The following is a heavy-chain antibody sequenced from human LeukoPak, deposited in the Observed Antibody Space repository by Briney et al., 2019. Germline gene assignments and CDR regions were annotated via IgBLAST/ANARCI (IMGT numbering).Heavy chain of an antibody. J-gene: IGHJ3*02. CDR3: ARGSGGSGAFDI. CDR2: IKQDGSEK. V-gene: IGHV3-7*05. Sequence: GGSLRLSCAASGFTFSTSWMSWVRQAPGKGLEWVANIKQDGSEKYYVDSVKGRFTISRDNAKKSLLLQMNSLRAEDTAVYYCARGSGGSGAFDIWGQGTMVTVSS. CDR1: GFTFSTSW.